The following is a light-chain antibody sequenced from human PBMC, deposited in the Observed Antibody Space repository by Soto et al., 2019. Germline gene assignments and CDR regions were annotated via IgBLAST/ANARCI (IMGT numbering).Light chain of an antibody. CDR3: QHYNSYSEA. Sequence: DIQLTQSPSFLSASVGDRVTITCRASQGISSYLAWYLQKPGKAPKLLIYAASTLQSGVPSRFSGSGSGTDFTLTISSLQPDDFATYYCQHYNSYSEAFGQGTKVDI. CDR2: AAS. J-gene: IGKJ1*01. CDR1: QGISSY. V-gene: IGKV1-9*01.